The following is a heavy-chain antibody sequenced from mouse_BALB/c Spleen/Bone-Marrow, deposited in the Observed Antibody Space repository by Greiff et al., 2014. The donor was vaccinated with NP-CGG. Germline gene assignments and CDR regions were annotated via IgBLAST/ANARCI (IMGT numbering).Heavy chain of an antibody. D-gene: IGHD3-1*01. V-gene: IGHV3-2*02. CDR3: ARYSSGTYYAMDY. CDR2: ISYSGST. J-gene: IGHJ4*01. CDR1: GYSITNDYA. Sequence: EVQLQQSGPGLVKPSQSLSLTCTVTGYSITNDYAWNWIRQFPGNKLEWMGYISYSGSTSYNPSLKSRISITRDTSKNQFFLQLNSVTTEDTATYYCARYSSGTYYAMDYWGQGTSVTVSS.